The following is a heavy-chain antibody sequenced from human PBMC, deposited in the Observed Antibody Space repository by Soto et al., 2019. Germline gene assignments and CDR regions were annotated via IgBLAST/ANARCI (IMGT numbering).Heavy chain of an antibody. CDR3: ASEACVYDSSGYYDY. V-gene: IGHV4-31*03. CDR2: IHYSGSN. J-gene: IGHJ4*02. CDR1: GGSISSGGYY. D-gene: IGHD3-22*01. Sequence: SETLSLTCTVSGGSISSGGYYWSWIRQHPGKGLEWIGYIHYSGSNYYNPSLKSRVTMSTDTSKNQFSLKLSSVTAADTAVYYCASEACVYDSSGYYDYWGQGTLVTVSS.